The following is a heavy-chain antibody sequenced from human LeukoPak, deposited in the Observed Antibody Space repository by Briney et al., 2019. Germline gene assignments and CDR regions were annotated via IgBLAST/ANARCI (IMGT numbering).Heavy chain of an antibody. V-gene: IGHV3-23*01. J-gene: IGHJ6*02. CDR1: GFTFSSYA. CDR2: ISGSGGST. CDR3: ARDLFSSSWYVIVYYYGMDV. D-gene: IGHD6-13*01. Sequence: GGSLRLSCAASGFTFSSYAMSWVRQAPGKGLEWVSAISGSGGSTYYADSVKGRFTISRDNSKNTLYLQMNSLRAEDTAVYYCARDLFSSSWYVIVYYYGMDVWGQGTTVTVSS.